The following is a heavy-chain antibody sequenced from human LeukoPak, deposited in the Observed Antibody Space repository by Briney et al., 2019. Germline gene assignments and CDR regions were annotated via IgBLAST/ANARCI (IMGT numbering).Heavy chain of an antibody. CDR1: GYTFTSYY. D-gene: IGHD5-12*01. CDR2: INPSGGST. J-gene: IGHJ5*02. V-gene: IGHV1-46*01. Sequence: GASVKVSCKASGYTFTSYYMHWVRQAPGQGLEWMGIINPSGGSTSYAQKFQGRVTMTRDMSTSTVYMELSSLRSEDTAVYYCARGRASAGGHSGYHWGDWFDPWGQGTLVTVSS. CDR3: ARGRASAGGHSGYHWGDWFDP.